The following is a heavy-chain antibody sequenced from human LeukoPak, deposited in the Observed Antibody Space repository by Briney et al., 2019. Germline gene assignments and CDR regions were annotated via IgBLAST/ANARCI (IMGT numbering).Heavy chain of an antibody. J-gene: IGHJ6*02. Sequence: GASVKVSCKASGYTFTSYGISWVRQAPGQGLEWMGWISAYNGNTNYAQKLQGRVTMTTDTSTSTAYMELRSLRSDDTAVYYCARDLLTGYSSSWFSYYYGMDVWGQGTTVTVSS. D-gene: IGHD6-13*01. CDR3: ARDLLTGYSSSWFSYYYGMDV. CDR1: GYTFTSYG. CDR2: ISAYNGNT. V-gene: IGHV1-18*01.